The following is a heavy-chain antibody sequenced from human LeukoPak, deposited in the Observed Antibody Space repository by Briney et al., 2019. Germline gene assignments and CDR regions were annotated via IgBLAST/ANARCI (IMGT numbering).Heavy chain of an antibody. CDR3: AKGHTVYGSGSYLDF. CDR2: ISGGGSST. V-gene: IGHV3-23*01. D-gene: IGHD3-10*01. Sequence: GGSLRLSCAASGFTFSNYAMRWVRQAPGKGLEWVSHISGGGSSTHYADSVKGRFTISRDNSKNTLYLQMNSLRAEDTAVYYCAKGHTVYGSGSYLDFWGQGTLVTVSS. J-gene: IGHJ4*02. CDR1: GFTFSNYA.